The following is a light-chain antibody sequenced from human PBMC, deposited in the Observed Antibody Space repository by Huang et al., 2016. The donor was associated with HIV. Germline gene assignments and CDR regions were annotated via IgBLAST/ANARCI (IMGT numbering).Light chain of an antibody. CDR1: QSVSSN. Sequence: EIVMTQSPATLSVSPGERATLSCRASQSVSSNLAWYQQKPGQAPRPLIYGASTRATGIPARFSGSGSGTEFTLTISSLQSEDFAVYYCQQFNNLPRTFGGGTKVEIK. CDR2: GAS. CDR3: QQFNNLPRT. V-gene: IGKV3-15*01. J-gene: IGKJ4*01.